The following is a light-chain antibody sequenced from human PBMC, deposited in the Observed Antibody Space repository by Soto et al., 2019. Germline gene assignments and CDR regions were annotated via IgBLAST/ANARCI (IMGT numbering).Light chain of an antibody. Sequence: DIQMTQSPSSLSASVGDRVTFTCRASQGDGKSVAWYQQKPGKVPNLLIYAASTLQSGVPSRFSGSGSGTEFTLTISSLQPEAVATYYCQKYDSAPWAFGQGTKVEIK. CDR3: QKYDSAPWA. V-gene: IGKV1-27*01. J-gene: IGKJ1*01. CDR1: QGDGKS. CDR2: AAS.